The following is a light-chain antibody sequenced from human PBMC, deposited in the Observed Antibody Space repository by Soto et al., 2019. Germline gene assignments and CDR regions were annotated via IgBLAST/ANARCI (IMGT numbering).Light chain of an antibody. CDR3: QQFNNYLIT. CDR1: QGISSA. V-gene: IGKV1D-13*01. J-gene: IGKJ5*01. CDR2: DAS. Sequence: IPLPQSPSSVSASVRDEVTXXCRASQGISSALAWYQQKPGKAPKLLIYDASSLESGVPSRFSGSGSGTDFTLTISSLQPEDFATYYCQQFNNYLITFGQGTRLEIK.